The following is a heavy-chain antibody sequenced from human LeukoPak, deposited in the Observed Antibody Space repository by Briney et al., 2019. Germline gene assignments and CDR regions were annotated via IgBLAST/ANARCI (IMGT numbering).Heavy chain of an antibody. J-gene: IGHJ3*02. V-gene: IGHV1-69*05. CDR1: GGTFSSYA. D-gene: IGHD3-10*01. CDR3: ARGHYYGSGNEGDI. CDR2: IIPIFGTA. Sequence: SVKVSCKASGGTFSSYAISWVRQAPGQGLEWMGGIIPIFGTANYAQKFQGRVTITTDESTSTAYMELSSLRSEDTAVYYCARGHYYGSGNEGDIWGQGTMVTVSS.